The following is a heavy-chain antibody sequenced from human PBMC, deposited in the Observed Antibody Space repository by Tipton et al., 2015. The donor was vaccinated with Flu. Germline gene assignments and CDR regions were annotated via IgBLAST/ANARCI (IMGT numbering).Heavy chain of an antibody. Sequence: TLSLTCSISGDSIRSPYYWSWVRQPAGKGLEWIGRIFTTGSTNYNPSLKSRVTISVDTSKNQFSLTLSSVTAADTAVYYCARAPTTAVAYIWGQGTLVTVSS. CDR2: IFTTGST. CDR3: ARAPTTAVAYI. J-gene: IGHJ4*02. V-gene: IGHV4-61*02. CDR1: GDSIRSPYY. D-gene: IGHD6-19*01.